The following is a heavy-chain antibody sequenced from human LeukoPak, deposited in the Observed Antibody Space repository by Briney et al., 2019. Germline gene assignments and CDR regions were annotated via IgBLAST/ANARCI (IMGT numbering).Heavy chain of an antibody. CDR2: ISGSGAST. CDR1: GFTFSSYG. CDR3: AKVAGYYYYMDV. Sequence: GGSLRLSCAASGFTFSSYGMSWVRQAPGKGLEWVSGISGSGASTYYADSVKGRFTISRDNSKNTLYLQMNSLRAEDTAVYYCAKVAGYYYYMDVWGKGTTATISS. V-gene: IGHV3-23*01. J-gene: IGHJ6*03.